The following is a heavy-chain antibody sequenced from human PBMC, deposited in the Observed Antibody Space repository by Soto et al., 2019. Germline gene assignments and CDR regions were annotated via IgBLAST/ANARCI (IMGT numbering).Heavy chain of an antibody. CDR3: ARDAAVLDY. J-gene: IGHJ4*02. V-gene: IGHV4-59*01. CDR1: GGSISSYY. D-gene: IGHD6-13*01. CDR2: IYYSGST. Sequence: LSLTCTVSGGSISSYYWSWIRQPPGKGLEWIGYIYYSGSTNYNPSLKSRVTISVDTSKNQFSLKLSSVTAADTAVYYCARDAAVLDYWGQGTLVTVSS.